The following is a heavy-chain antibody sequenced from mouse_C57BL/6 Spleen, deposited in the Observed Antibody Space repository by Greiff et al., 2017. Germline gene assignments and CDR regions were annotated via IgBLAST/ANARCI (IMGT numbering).Heavy chain of an antibody. CDR2: INPYNGGT. D-gene: IGHD2-2*01. CDR3: ARWGLRRGYFDY. J-gene: IGHJ2*01. CDR1: GYTFTDYY. Sequence: VQLQQSGPVLVKPGASVKMSCKASGYTFTDYYMNWVKQSHGKSLEWIGVINPYNGGTSYNQKFKGKATLTVDKSSSTAYMELNSLTSEDSAVYYCARWGLRRGYFDYWGQGTTLTVSS. V-gene: IGHV1-19*01.